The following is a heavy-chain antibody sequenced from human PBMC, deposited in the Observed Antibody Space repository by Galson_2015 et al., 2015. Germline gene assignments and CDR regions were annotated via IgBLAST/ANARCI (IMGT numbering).Heavy chain of an antibody. CDR2: IYYSGST. CDR3: ARAKDYDYVWGSYRYYFDY. V-gene: IGHV4-31*03. Sequence: LSLTCTVSGGSISSGGYYWSWIRQHPGKGLEWIGYIYYSGSTYYNPSLKSRVTISVDTSKNQFSLKLSSVTAADTAVYYCARAKDYDYVWGSYRYYFDYWDQGTLVTVSS. D-gene: IGHD3-16*02. CDR1: GGSISSGGYY. J-gene: IGHJ4*02.